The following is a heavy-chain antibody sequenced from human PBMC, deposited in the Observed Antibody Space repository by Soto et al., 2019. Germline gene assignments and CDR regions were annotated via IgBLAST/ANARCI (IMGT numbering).Heavy chain of an antibody. D-gene: IGHD6-6*01. V-gene: IGHV3-21*03. J-gene: IGHJ3*02. CDR1: GFTFSSYS. CDR2: ISSSSSYI. Sequence: EVQLVESGGGLVKPGGSLRLSCAASGFTFSSYSMNWVRQAPGKGLEWVSSISSSSSYIYYSGSVKCRFTLSRDNARNSLVLQMNSQRAEDTAVYDCARIQLGYDAFDNWGQGTMVTVSS. CDR3: ARIQLGYDAFDN.